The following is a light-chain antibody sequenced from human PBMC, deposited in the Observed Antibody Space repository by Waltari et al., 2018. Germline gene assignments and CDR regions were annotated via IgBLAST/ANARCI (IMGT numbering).Light chain of an antibody. CDR2: AVG. CDR1: SSDVGNYKR. CDR3: SSYAGSSKGV. V-gene: IGLV2-23*02. J-gene: IGLJ2*01. Sequence: QSALTQPASVSGSPGQSITISCTGTSSDVGNYKRVSWYQQHPGKAPKLMIYAVGKRPSGVSDRFSGSKSGDMASLTISGLQPGDEAEYFCSSYAGSSKGVFGGGTKVTVL.